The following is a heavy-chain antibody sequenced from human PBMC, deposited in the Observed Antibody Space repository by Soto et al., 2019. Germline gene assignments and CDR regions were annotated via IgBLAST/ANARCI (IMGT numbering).Heavy chain of an antibody. Sequence: GXSVTVSCRASGCTVTSNYMFSVGQAPRAGLERVGIVNPTGGSTSYAQKFQGRVTMTRDTSTSTVYMVLRSLRSVDTAGYYCATGAHAETVGVPAADYSFDYWGQGTLVTVSS. CDR3: ATGAHAETVGVPAADYSFDY. V-gene: IGHV1-46*01. CDR2: VNPTGGST. D-gene: IGHD2-2*01. J-gene: IGHJ4*02. CDR1: GCTVTSNY.